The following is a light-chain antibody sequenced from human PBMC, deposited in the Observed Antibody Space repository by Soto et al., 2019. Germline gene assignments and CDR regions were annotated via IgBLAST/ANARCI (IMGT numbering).Light chain of an antibody. CDR1: SSDIGDYNF. CDR2: EVS. J-gene: IGLJ1*01. V-gene: IGLV2-14*01. Sequence: QSVLTQPASVSGSPGQSISISCTGTSSDIGDYNFVSWYQHHPGKAPKVIIYEVSNRPSGVSHRFAGSKSGNTASLTISGLQTEDEADYYCSSYKYDTVITFVFGSGTK. CDR3: SSYKYDTVITFV.